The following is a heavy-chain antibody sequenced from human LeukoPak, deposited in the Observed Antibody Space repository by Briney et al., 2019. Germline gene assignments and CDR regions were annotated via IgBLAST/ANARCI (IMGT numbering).Heavy chain of an antibody. CDR3: ARAGNYYFDL. V-gene: IGHV3-74*01. J-gene: IGHJ2*01. D-gene: IGHD1-7*01. Sequence: PGGSLRLSCAASGFTLSSSWMHWVRQGPGKGLVWVARLNADGRTINYADSVKGRFTISRDNAKNTLYLQMNSLRTEDAAVYYCARAGNYYFDLWGRGTQVTVSS. CDR1: GFTLSSSW. CDR2: LNADGRTI.